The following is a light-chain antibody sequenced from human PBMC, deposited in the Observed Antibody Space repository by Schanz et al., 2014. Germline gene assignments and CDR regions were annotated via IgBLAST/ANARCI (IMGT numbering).Light chain of an antibody. Sequence: QSALTQPASVSGSPGQSITISCTGTSSDVGGYDFVSWYQQHPDKAPKLMIYDVSNRPSGVSNRFSASKSGNTASLTISDLQAEDEADYYCSSYAGSNQVVFGGGTKLTVL. CDR1: SSDVGGYDF. CDR3: SSYAGSNQVV. CDR2: DVS. V-gene: IGLV2-14*03. J-gene: IGLJ2*01.